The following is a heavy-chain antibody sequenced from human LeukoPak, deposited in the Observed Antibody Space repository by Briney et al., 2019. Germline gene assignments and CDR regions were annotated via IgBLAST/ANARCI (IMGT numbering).Heavy chain of an antibody. J-gene: IGHJ4*02. CDR3: ARDQVQLCSSGSCYVIDN. V-gene: IGHV3-30*04. CDR2: MSYDGSNK. D-gene: IGHD2-15*01. CDR1: GFTFDRYA. Sequence: QPGGSLRLSCAASGFTFDRYAMHWVRQAPGRGLEWVAVMSYDGSNKYYADSVKGRFTISRDNSQNTLHLQMSSLRVADTAVYYCARDQVQLCSSGSCYVIDNWGPGTLGAVSS.